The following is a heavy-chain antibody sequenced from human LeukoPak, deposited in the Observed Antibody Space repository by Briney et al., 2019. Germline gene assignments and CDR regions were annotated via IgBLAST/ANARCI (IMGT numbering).Heavy chain of an antibody. D-gene: IGHD6-13*01. CDR1: GYTFTSYY. CDR3: ARERGSADTGFYYYYYMDV. CDR2: INPSGGST. J-gene: IGHJ6*03. V-gene: IGHV1-46*01. Sequence: ASVKVSCKASGYTFTSYYMHWVRQAPGQGLEWMGIINPSGGSTSYAQKFQGRVTMTRDMSTSTVYMELSSLRSEDTAVYYCARERGSADTGFYYYYYMDVWGKGTTVTVSS.